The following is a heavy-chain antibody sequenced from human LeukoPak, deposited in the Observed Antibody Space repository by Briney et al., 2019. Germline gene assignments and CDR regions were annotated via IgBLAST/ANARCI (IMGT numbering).Heavy chain of an antibody. J-gene: IGHJ4*02. D-gene: IGHD3-22*01. V-gene: IGHV3-30*18. CDR2: ISYDGSNK. Sequence: PGRSLRLSCAASGFTFSSYGMHWVRQAPGKGLEWVAVISYDGSNKYYADSVKGRFTISRDNSKNTLYLQMNSLRAEDTAVYYCAKAGYDSSDWSFDYWGQGTLVTVSS. CDR3: AKAGYDSSDWSFDY. CDR1: GFTFSSYG.